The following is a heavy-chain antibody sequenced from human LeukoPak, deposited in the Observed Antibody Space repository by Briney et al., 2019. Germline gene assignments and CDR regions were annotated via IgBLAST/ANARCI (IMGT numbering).Heavy chain of an antibody. D-gene: IGHD2-15*01. V-gene: IGHV3-74*01. J-gene: IGHJ4*02. CDR2: IDSDGSYI. CDR3: TRGAGYHNTDSLDY. Sequence: PGGSLRLSCAVSGFTFSIHWMHWVRQPPGKELVWVSRIDSDGSYINDADSVKGRFTISRDNAKSTLYLQMSSLRVEDTAVYYCTRGAGYHNTDSLDYWGQGTLVTVSS. CDR1: GFTFSIHW.